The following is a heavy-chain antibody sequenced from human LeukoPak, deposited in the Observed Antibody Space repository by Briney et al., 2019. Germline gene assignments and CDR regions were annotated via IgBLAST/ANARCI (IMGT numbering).Heavy chain of an antibody. V-gene: IGHV4-59*01. J-gene: IGHJ3*02. Sequence: PSETLSLTCTVSGGSISSYYWSWIRQPPGKGLEWIGYIYYSGSTNYNPSLKSRVTISVDTSKNQFSLKLSSVTAADTAVYYCARERNCGGDCYSGDAFDIWGQGTMVTVSS. CDR2: IYYSGST. CDR3: ARERNCGGDCYSGDAFDI. CDR1: GGSISSYY. D-gene: IGHD2-21*02.